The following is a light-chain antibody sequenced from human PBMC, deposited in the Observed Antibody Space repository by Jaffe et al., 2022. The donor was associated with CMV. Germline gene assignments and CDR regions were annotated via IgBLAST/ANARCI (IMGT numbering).Light chain of an antibody. CDR1: SLRSYS. Sequence: SSELTQDPAVSVALGQTVRITCQGDSLRSYSASWYQVKPGQAPVLVTYAKNNRPSGIADRFFCSTSGSTASFTITGAQAEDEADYFCNSRDSSGNHWVFGGGTRLTVL. J-gene: IGLJ3*02. V-gene: IGLV3-19*01. CDR2: AKN. CDR3: NSRDSSGNHWV.